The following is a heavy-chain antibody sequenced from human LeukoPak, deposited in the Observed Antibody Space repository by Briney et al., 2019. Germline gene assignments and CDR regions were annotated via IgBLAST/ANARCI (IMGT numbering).Heavy chain of an antibody. CDR2: ISSSGSTI. V-gene: IGHV3-48*04. J-gene: IGHJ4*02. Sequence: GKSLRLSCAASGFSFSDFAVHWVRQAPGKGLEWVSYISSSGSTIYYADSVKGRFTISRDNAKNSLYLQMNSLRAEDTAVYYCARTYYDSSGPFDYWGQGTLVTVSS. CDR3: ARTYYDSSGPFDY. CDR1: GFSFSDFA. D-gene: IGHD3-22*01.